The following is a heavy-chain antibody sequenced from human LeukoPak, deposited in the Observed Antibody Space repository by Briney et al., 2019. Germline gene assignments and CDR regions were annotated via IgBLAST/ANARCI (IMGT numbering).Heavy chain of an antibody. J-gene: IGHJ4*02. CDR1: EFTFSSYA. D-gene: IGHD6-13*01. V-gene: IGHV3-23*01. CDR2: ISGSGGST. CDR3: AKGLGNIAAAGTFDY. Sequence: GGSLRLSCAASEFTFSSYAMSWVRRAPGKGLEWVSTISGSGGSTYYAGSVKGRFTISRDNSKNTPYLQMNSLRAEDTAVYYCAKGLGNIAAAGTFDYWGQGTLVTVSS.